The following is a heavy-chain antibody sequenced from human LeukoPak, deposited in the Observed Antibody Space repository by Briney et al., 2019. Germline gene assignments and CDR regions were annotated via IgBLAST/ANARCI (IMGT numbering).Heavy chain of an antibody. CDR2: ISAYNGNT. J-gene: IGHJ6*03. CDR1: GYTFTSYG. CDR3: ARDRYDFWSGYLSYYYYYMDV. V-gene: IGHV1-18*01. Sequence: ASVKVSCKASGYTFTSYGISWVRQAPGQGLEWMGWISAYNGNTNYAQKLQGRVTMTTDTSTSTAYMELRSLRSDDTAVYYCARDRYDFWSGYLSYYYYYMDVWGKGTTVTVSS. D-gene: IGHD3-3*01.